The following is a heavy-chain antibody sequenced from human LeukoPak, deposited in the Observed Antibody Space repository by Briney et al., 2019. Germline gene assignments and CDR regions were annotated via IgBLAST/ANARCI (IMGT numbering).Heavy chain of an antibody. J-gene: IGHJ6*02. D-gene: IGHD2-2*01. CDR2: ISYDGSNK. CDR1: GFTFSSYA. Sequence: GGSLRLSCAASGFTFSSYAMHWVRQAPGKGLEWVAVISYDGSNKYYADSVKGHFTISRDDSKNTLYLQMNSLRAEDTAVYYCARDLPPAPWNGMDVWGQGTTVTVSS. CDR3: ARDLPPAPWNGMDV. V-gene: IGHV3-30-3*01.